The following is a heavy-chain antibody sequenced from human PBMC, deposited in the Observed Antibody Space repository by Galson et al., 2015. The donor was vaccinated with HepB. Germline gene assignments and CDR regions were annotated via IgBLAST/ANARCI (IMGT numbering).Heavy chain of an antibody. J-gene: IGHJ4*02. CDR1: GIVFSSYA. D-gene: IGHD4-17*01. CDR2: ISYDGSNT. CDR3: ATTYGYYFDY. V-gene: IGHV3-30*03. Sequence: SLRLSCAASGIVFSSYAMHWVRQAPGRGLEWVAVISYDGSNTYYADSVKGRFTISRDNSKNTLWLHVNSLRAEDTAVYYCATTYGYYFDYWGQGTLVTVSS.